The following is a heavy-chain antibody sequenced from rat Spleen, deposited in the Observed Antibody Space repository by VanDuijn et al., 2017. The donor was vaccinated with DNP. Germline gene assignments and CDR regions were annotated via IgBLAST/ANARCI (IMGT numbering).Heavy chain of an antibody. CDR3: ARGGDGYDY. CDR2: ITNSGDST. J-gene: IGHJ2*01. D-gene: IGHD1-12*03. Sequence: EVQLVESGGGLVQPGRSLKLSCAASGFTFSNYYMAWVRQTPTKGLEWVASITNSGDSTYCRDSVKGRFTISRDNAKNTQYLQMDSLRSEDTATYYCARGGDGYDYWGQGVMVTVSS. CDR1: GFTFSNYY. V-gene: IGHV5S14*01.